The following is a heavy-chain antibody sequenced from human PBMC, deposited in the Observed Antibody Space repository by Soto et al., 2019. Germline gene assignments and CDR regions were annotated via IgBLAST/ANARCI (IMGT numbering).Heavy chain of an antibody. CDR1: GGSISSGGYY. V-gene: IGHV4-61*08. CDR3: ARRYGGKFDY. Sequence: GGSISSGGYYWSWIRQPPGKVLEWIGYIYYSGSTNYNPSLKSRVTISVDTSKNQFSLKLSSVTAADTAVYYCARRYGGKFDYWGQGTLVTVSS. J-gene: IGHJ4*02. CDR2: IYYSGST. D-gene: IGHD1-26*01.